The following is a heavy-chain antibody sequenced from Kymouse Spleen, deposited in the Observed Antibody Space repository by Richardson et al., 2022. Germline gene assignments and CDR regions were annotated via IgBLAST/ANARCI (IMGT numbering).Heavy chain of an antibody. D-gene: IGHD3-10*01. J-gene: IGHJ5*02. CDR2: ISYDGSNK. Sequence: QVQLVESGGGVVQPGRSLRLSCAASGFTFSSYGMHWVRQAPGKGLEWVAVISYDGSNKYYADSVKGRFTISRDNSKNTLYLQMNSLRAEDTAVYYCAKDITMANWFDPWGQGTLVTVSS. CDR1: GFTFSSYG. CDR3: AKDITMANWFDP. V-gene: IGHV3-30*18.